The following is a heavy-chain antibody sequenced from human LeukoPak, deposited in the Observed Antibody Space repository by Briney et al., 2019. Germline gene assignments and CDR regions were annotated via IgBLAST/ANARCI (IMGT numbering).Heavy chain of an antibody. D-gene: IGHD3-10*01. CDR3: ARHQAGAFDI. V-gene: IGHV3-74*01. Sequence: PGGSLRLSCAASGFTFSNYWMSWVRHAPGKGLVWVSRISTDGNTITYADSVKGRFTISRDNAKNTLNVQMNSLRAEDTAVYYCARHQAGAFDIWGQGTMVTVSS. J-gene: IGHJ3*02. CDR2: ISTDGNTI. CDR1: GFTFSNYW.